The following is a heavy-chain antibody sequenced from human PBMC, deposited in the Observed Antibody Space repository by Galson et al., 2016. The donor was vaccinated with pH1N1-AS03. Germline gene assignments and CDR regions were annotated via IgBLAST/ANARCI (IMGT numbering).Heavy chain of an antibody. CDR1: GFTFDYYF. Sequence: SLRLSCATSGFTFDYYFMSWIRQAPGKGLEWVSDISSSGATIHYADSVRGRFTISRDNAKNSLYLQMSSLRAEDTAVYYCAKDKDSYYGPDYWGQGTLVTVSS. CDR2: ISSSGATI. D-gene: IGHD1-26*01. CDR3: AKDKDSYYGPDY. J-gene: IGHJ4*02. V-gene: IGHV3-11*04.